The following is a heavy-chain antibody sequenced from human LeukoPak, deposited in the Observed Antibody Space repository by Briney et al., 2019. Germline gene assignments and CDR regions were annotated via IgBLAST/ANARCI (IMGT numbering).Heavy chain of an antibody. Sequence: GGSLRLSCAASGSTFSSYWMNWARQAPGKGLEWVASINHNGNVNYYVDSVKGRFAISRDNAKNSLYLQMSNLRAEDTAVYFCARGGGLDVWGQGATVTVSS. V-gene: IGHV3-7*03. CDR2: INHNGNVN. D-gene: IGHD3-16*01. CDR1: GSTFSSYW. CDR3: ARGGGLDV. J-gene: IGHJ6*02.